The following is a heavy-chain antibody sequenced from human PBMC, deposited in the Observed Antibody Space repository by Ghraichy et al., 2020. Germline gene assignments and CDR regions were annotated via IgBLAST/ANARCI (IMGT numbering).Heavy chain of an antibody. D-gene: IGHD2-15*01. CDR2: ITATGSA. V-gene: IGHV4-30-2*01. CDR1: GASVSSGGFS. CDR3: ARTRSYLPFYCDY. Sequence: SETLSLTCAVSGASVSSGGFSWSWIRQPPGKGLEWIGYITATGSAYYDPSLKSRVTISLDRSKNQFSLKLSSATAADTALYYCARTRSYLPFYCDYWGQGSLVTVSS. J-gene: IGHJ4*02.